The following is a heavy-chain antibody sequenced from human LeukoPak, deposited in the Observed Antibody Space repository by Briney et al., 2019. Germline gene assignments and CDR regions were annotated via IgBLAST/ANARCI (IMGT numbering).Heavy chain of an antibody. J-gene: IGHJ6*03. Sequence: GSSVKVSCKASGGTFSSYAISWVRQAPGQGLEWMGGIIPIFGTANYAQKFQGRVTITTDESTSTAYMELSSLRSEDTAVYYCASGNSGYVIKPIYYYYMDVWGKGTTVTVSS. CDR3: ASGNSGYVIKPIYYYYMDV. V-gene: IGHV1-69*05. CDR2: IIPIFGTA. D-gene: IGHD5-12*01. CDR1: GGTFSSYA.